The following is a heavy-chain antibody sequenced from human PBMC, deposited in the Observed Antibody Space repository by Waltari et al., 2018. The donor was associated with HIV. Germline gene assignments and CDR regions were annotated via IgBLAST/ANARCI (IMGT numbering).Heavy chain of an antibody. J-gene: IGHJ6*02. CDR2: LLHSGRT. D-gene: IGHD1-1*01. V-gene: IGHV4-39*01. CDR3: ARHCLQKGWLPQLKYYYGMDV. CDR1: GGSISSSSYY. Sequence: QQQLQESGPGLVKPSETLSLTCTVSGGSISSSSYYWAWLRQSPGQGLEGIGSLLHSGRTSYGPSLRKRATISGDMSANRFSLKLTSVTATDTAVYFCARHCLQKGWLPQLKYYYGMDVWGQGTTVIVSS.